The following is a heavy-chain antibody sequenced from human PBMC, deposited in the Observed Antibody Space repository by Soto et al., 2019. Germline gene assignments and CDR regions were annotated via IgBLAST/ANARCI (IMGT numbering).Heavy chain of an antibody. V-gene: IGHV3-23*01. D-gene: IGHD6-19*01. J-gene: IGHJ4*02. CDR1: GFTFSSYA. CDR3: AKCAGSGWYPDY. Sequence: EVQLLESAGCLVQPGGSLRLSCAASGFTFSSYAMRWVRQAPGKGLEWVSAISGSGGNTYYADSVKGRFTISRDNSKNTLFLQMNSLRAEDTAVYYCAKCAGSGWYPDYWGQGTLVTVSS. CDR2: ISGSGGNT.